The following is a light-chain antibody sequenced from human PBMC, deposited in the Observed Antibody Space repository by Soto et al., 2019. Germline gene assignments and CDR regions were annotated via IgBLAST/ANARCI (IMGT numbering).Light chain of an antibody. V-gene: IGKV3-20*01. Sequence: EIVLTQSPGTLSLYPGERATLSCRASQSVSDNYLAWYKQKPGQAPRLLIYGASSRATGIPDRFSGSGSGTDFTLTISRLEPEDFAVYYCQQYGSSPRTFGGGTKVDIK. J-gene: IGKJ4*01. CDR3: QQYGSSPRT. CDR2: GAS. CDR1: QSVSDNY.